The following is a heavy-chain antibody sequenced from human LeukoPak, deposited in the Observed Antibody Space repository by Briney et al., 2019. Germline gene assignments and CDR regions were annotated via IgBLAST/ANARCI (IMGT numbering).Heavy chain of an antibody. CDR3: AKEITIFILDY. CDR2: ISCSGDIT. CDR1: GFTFSSYA. J-gene: IGHJ4*02. V-gene: IGHV3-23*01. Sequence: PGGSLRLSCAASGFTFSSYAMSWVRQASGKGLEWVSGISCSGDITYYADSVKGRFTISRDNTKNTLYLQMNSLRAEDTAVYYCAKEITIFILDYWGQGTLVTVSS. D-gene: IGHD3-9*01.